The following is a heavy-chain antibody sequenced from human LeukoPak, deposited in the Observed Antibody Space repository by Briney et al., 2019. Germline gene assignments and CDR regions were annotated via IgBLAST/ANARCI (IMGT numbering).Heavy chain of an antibody. Sequence: GGSLRLSCAASGFTFSSYGMHWVRQTPGKGLEWVAFIRNDGSNKNYADSVKGRFTISRDNSKNTLYLQMNSLGAEDTAMYYCAKDYSKTSYYGSGTYYRPNWFDPWGQGTLVTVSS. D-gene: IGHD3-10*01. J-gene: IGHJ5*02. V-gene: IGHV3-30*02. CDR3: AKDYSKTSYYGSGTYYRPNWFDP. CDR2: IRNDGSNK. CDR1: GFTFSSYG.